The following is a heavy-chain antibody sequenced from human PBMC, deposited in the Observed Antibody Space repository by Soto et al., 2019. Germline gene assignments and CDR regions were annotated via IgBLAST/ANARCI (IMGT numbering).Heavy chain of an antibody. J-gene: IGHJ5*02. CDR3: GRDQSGIGYYVDWFDP. V-gene: IGHV1-3*01. CDR2: INAATGNT. Sequence: ASVKVSCKASGYSFSTYALHWVRQAPGQRLEWMGWINAATGNTKYSQKFQGRVSITRDTSASTAYMELSSLRSDDTAVYYCGRDQSGIGYYVDWFDPWGQGTLVTVSS. D-gene: IGHD3-10*02. CDR1: GYSFSTYA.